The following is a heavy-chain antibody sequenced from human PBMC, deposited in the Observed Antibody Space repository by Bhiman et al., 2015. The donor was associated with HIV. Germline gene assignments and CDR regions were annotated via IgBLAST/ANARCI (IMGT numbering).Heavy chain of an antibody. D-gene: IGHD6-6*01. CDR2: IKSETNGGTT. J-gene: IGHJ5*02. Sequence: EVQLVESGGGLVKPGGSLRLSCAASGFTFSKAWMSWVRQAPGKGLEWVCRIKSETNGGTTDCAAPVKGRFTVSRDDSESTLYLQMNSLRAEDTAVYYCARGSSSSLSAERFDPWGQGTLVTVSS. V-gene: IGHV3-15*01. CDR1: GFTFSKAW. CDR3: ARGSSSSLSAERFDP.